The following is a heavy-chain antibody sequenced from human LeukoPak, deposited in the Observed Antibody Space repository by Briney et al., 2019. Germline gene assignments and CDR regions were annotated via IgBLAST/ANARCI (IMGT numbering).Heavy chain of an antibody. J-gene: IGHJ4*02. CDR2: ISAYNGNT. V-gene: IGHV1-18*01. Sequence: GASVKVSCKASGYTFTSYGISWVRQAPGQGLEWMGWISAYNGNTNYAQKLQGRVTMTTDTSTSTAYMELRSLRSDDTAVYYCARAAVVPAAMDDSIFGVVIISYYFDYWGQGTLVTVSS. D-gene: IGHD3-3*01. CDR3: ARAAVVPAAMDDSIFGVVIISYYFDY. CDR1: GYTFTSYG.